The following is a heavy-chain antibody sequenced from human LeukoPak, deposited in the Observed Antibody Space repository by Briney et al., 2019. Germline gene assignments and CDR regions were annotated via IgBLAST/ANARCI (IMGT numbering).Heavy chain of an antibody. CDR2: VSGGGAYT. J-gene: IGHJ4*02. D-gene: IGHD2-8*01. CDR1: GFSFSSFA. CDR3: AKRITVSAGYYLDS. V-gene: IGHV3-23*01. Sequence: GGSLRLSCVGSGFSFSSFAMSWVRQAPGEGLEWVSTVSGGGAYTYYADSVKGRFTVSRDDSKSMHFLQMNSLRPEDTALYFCAKRITVSAGYYLDSWGQGTLVTVSS.